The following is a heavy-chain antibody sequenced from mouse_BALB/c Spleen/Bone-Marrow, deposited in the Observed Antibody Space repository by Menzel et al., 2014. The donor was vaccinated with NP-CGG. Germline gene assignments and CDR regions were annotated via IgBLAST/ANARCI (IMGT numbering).Heavy chain of an antibody. CDR3: ARDGYDDY. Sequence: EVQRVESGGGLVQPGGSLRLSCATSGFTFTDYYMSWVRRPPGKALEWLGFIRNKANGYTTEYSASVKGRFTISRDNSQSILYLQMNTLRAEDSATYYCARDGYDDYWGQGTTLTVSS. D-gene: IGHD2-2*01. CDR1: GFTFTDYY. V-gene: IGHV7-3*02. J-gene: IGHJ2*01. CDR2: IRNKANGYTT.